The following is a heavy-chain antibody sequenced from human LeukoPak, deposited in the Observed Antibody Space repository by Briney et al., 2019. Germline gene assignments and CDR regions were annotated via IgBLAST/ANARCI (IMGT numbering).Heavy chain of an antibody. Sequence: SKTLSLTCTVSGVSISSYYWSWIRQPAGKGLEWIGRIYTSGSTNYNSSLKSRVTMSVDTSKNQFSLNLSSVTAADTAVYYCARQVGSFTMMPWGQGTLVTVSS. V-gene: IGHV4-4*07. CDR3: ARQVGSFTMMP. D-gene: IGHD3-22*01. J-gene: IGHJ1*01. CDR2: IYTSGST. CDR1: GVSISSYY.